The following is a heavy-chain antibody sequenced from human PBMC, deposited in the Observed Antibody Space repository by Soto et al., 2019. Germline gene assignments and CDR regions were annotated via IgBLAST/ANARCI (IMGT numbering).Heavy chain of an antibody. Sequence: PGGSLRLSCAASGFTFSSYGMHWVRQAPGKGLEWVAVISYDGSNKYYADSVKGRFTISRDNSKNTLYLQMNSLRAEDTAVYYCAKGGPVDTAITYYFDYWGQGTLVTVSS. V-gene: IGHV3-30*18. CDR2: ISYDGSNK. J-gene: IGHJ4*02. CDR3: AKGGPVDTAITYYFDY. D-gene: IGHD5-18*01. CDR1: GFTFSSYG.